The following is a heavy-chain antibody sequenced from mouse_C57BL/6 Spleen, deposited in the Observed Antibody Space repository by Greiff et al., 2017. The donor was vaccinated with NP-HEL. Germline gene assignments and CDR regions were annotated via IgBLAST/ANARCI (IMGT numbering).Heavy chain of an antibody. V-gene: IGHV14-4*01. CDR2: IDPENGDT. J-gene: IGHJ3*01. Sequence: VQLQQSGAELVRPGASVKLSCTASGFNIKDDYMHWVKQRPEQGLEWIGWIDPENGDTEYASKFQGKATITADTSSNTAYLQLSSLTSEDTAVYYCTTGYSNYVLFAYWGQGTLVTVSA. CDR3: TTGYSNYVLFAY. CDR1: GFNIKDDY. D-gene: IGHD2-5*01.